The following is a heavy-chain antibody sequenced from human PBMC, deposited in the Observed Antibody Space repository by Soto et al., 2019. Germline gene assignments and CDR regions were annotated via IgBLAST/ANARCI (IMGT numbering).Heavy chain of an antibody. CDR1: GGTFSSYA. CDR3: ARSLSIAAMDYYYGMDV. J-gene: IGHJ6*02. Sequence: QVQLVQPGAEVEKPGSSVKVSCKASGGTFSSYAISWVRQAPGQGLEWMGGIIPIFGTANYAQKFQGRVTITADESTSTAYMELSSLRSEDTAVYYCARSLSIAAMDYYYGMDVWGQGTTVTVSS. D-gene: IGHD6-13*01. V-gene: IGHV1-69*01. CDR2: IIPIFGTA.